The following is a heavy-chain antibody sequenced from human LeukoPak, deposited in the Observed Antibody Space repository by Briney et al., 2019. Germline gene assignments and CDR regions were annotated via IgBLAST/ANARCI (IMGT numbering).Heavy chain of an antibody. V-gene: IGHV4-34*01. CDR2: IDHTGSA. D-gene: IGHD3-3*01. J-gene: IGHJ4*02. Sequence: PSQTLSLNCAVYGGSFSGFHWSWIRQPPGKGLEWIGEIDHTGSANYNPSLKGRVTISLDTYKNQFSLELNSVTAADTAVYYCARGYYFDYWGQGGLVTDSS. CDR1: GGSFSGFH. CDR3: ARGYYFDY.